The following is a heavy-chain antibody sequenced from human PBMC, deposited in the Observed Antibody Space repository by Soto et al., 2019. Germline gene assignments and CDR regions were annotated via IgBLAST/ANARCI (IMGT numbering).Heavy chain of an antibody. CDR2: ISGSGGST. D-gene: IGHD2-15*01. J-gene: IGHJ6*02. CDR3: AKGIVVVVAATPGYYYGMDV. V-gene: IGHV3-23*01. CDR1: GFTFSSYA. Sequence: GGSLRLSCAASGFTFSSYAMSWVRQAPGKGLEWVSAISGSGGSTYYADSVKGRFTISRDNSKNTLYLQMNGLRAEDTAVYYCAKGIVVVVAATPGYYYGMDVWGQGTTVTVSS.